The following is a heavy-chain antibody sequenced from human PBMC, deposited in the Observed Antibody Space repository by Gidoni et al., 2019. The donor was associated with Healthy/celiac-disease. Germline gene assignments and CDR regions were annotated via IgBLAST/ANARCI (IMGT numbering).Heavy chain of an antibody. CDR1: GFTFSSYS. J-gene: IGHJ4*02. D-gene: IGHD6-19*01. CDR3: ARPNLMIGSGWYHFHS. V-gene: IGHV3-21*01. CDR2: ISSSSSYI. Sequence: EVQLVESGGGLVKPGGSLRLSCAASGFTFSSYSMNWVRQAPGKGLEWVSSISSSSSYIYYADSVKGRFTISRDNAKNSLYLQMNSLRAEDTAVYYCARPNLMIGSGWYHFHSWGQGTRVTVSS.